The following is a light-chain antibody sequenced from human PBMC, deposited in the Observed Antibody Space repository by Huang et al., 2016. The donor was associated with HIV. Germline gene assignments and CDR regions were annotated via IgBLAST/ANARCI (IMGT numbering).Light chain of an antibody. CDR2: GAS. Sequence: EIVMTQSPATLSVSPGERATVSCRASQSVGSNLAWHQHIPCQPPRRLIYGASTRATGIPARFSGSGSETEFTLTISSLQSEDFAVYYCQQYNNWPLTFGGGTKVEIK. CDR3: QQYNNWPLT. CDR1: QSVGSN. J-gene: IGKJ4*01. V-gene: IGKV3-15*01.